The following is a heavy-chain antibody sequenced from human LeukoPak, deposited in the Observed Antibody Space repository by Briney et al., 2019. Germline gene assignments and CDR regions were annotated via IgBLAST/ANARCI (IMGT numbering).Heavy chain of an antibody. Sequence: SETLSLTCAVYGGSFSGYYWSWIRQPPGKGLEWIGEINHSGSTNYNPSLKSRVTISVDTSKNQFSLKLSSVTAADTAVYYCARHGTYDYGDYDAFDIWGQGTMVTVSS. CDR2: INHSGST. CDR3: ARHGTYDYGDYDAFDI. D-gene: IGHD4-17*01. J-gene: IGHJ3*02. CDR1: GGSFSGYY. V-gene: IGHV4-34*01.